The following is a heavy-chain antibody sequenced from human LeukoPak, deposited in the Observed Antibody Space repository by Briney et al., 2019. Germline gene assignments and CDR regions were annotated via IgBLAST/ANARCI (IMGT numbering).Heavy chain of an antibody. V-gene: IGHV4-59*08. D-gene: IGHD3-22*01. CDR1: GGYISSYY. CDR2: IYYSGST. Sequence: SETLSLTCTVSGGYISSYYWSWLRQPPGKGLAWVGYIYYSGSTNYNPSLESRVTISVDTSKNQFSLKLSSVTAADTAVYYCARRRLNYYDSSGIAFDIWGQGTMVTVSS. J-gene: IGHJ3*02. CDR3: ARRRLNYYDSSGIAFDI.